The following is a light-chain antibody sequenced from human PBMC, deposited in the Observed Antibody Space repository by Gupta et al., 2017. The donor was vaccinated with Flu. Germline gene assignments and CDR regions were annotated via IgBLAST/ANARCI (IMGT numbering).Light chain of an antibody. J-gene: IGKJ4*01. V-gene: IGKV3-11*01. CDR3: QHRSNWPLT. Sequence: EIVLTQSPATLSLSPGESATLSCRASQSVSRYLAWYQQKPGQAPRLLIYDASNRATGIPARFSGSGSGTDFTLTISNLEPEDFAVYYCQHRSNWPLTFGGGTKVEIK. CDR2: DAS. CDR1: QSVSRY.